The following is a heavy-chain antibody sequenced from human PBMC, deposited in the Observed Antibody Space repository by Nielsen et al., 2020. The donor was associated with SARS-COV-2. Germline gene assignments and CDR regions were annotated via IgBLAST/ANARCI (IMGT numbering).Heavy chain of an antibody. Sequence: SETLSLTCTVSGGSISRGDYYWSWIRQPPGKGLEWIGYIYYSGSTYYNPSLKSRVTISVDTSKNQFSLKLSSVTAADTAVYYCARGTYYYDSSGYSFDYWGQGTLVTVSS. CDR1: GGSISRGDYY. CDR3: ARGTYYYDSSGYSFDY. V-gene: IGHV4-30-4*01. J-gene: IGHJ4*02. D-gene: IGHD3-22*01. CDR2: IYYSGST.